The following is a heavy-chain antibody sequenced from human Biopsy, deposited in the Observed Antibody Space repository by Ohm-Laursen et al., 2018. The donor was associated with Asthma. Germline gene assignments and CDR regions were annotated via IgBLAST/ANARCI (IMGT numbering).Heavy chain of an antibody. D-gene: IGHD3-10*01. V-gene: IGHV3-21*01. CDR1: GFDFSDYT. CDR2: ISSLSRYK. J-gene: IGHJ4*01. CDR3: ARDFTIGSGSPFHF. Sequence: LSLTCAPSGFDFSDYTMNWVRQAPGKGLEWVSSISSLSRYKYYSDSLRGRVTISRDNAKSSLHLQMSSLRAEDAAVYFCARDFTIGSGSPFHFWGPGTLVTVSS.